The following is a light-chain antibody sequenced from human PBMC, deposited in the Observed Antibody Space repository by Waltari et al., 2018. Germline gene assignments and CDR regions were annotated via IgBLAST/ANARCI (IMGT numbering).Light chain of an antibody. J-gene: IGKJ1*01. CDR1: QSVSRA. V-gene: IGKV3-20*01. CDR2: AAS. Sequence: EIVLTQSPGTLSLSPGERATLPCRASQSVSRALAWYQQKPVQAPRLLIYAASSRATGIPDRFSGSGSGTDFSLTISRLEPEDFAVYYCQHYVRLPVTFGQGTKVEIK. CDR3: QHYVRLPVT.